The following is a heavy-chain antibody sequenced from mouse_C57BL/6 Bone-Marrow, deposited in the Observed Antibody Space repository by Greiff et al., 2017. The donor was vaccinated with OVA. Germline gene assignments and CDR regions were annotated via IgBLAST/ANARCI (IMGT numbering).Heavy chain of an antibody. V-gene: IGHV5-4*01. CDR2: ISDGGSYT. CDR3: AREGSSYFDY. J-gene: IGHJ2*01. Sequence: EVMLVESGGGLVKPVGSLKLSCAASGFPFSSYALSWVRPPPEKRLEWVATISDGGSYTYYPDNVKGRFTISRDNAKNNRYMQMSHLKDEDTAMYYCAREGSSYFDYWGQGTTLTVAS. CDR1: GFPFSSYA.